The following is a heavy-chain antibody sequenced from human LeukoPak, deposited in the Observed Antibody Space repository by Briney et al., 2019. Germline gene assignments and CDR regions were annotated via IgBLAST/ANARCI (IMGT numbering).Heavy chain of an antibody. CDR3: ERDRLYDIVTGPFDS. V-gene: IGHV4-4*07. J-gene: IGHJ4*02. Sequence: SETLSLTCTVSGGSFSSYYWSWIRQPAGKGLEWIGRIYDSGSTHYNPSLKSRVTMSVDTSKNQFSLKLNSVTAADTAVYYCERDRLYDIVTGPFDSWGQGTLVTVSS. D-gene: IGHD3-9*01. CDR1: GGSFSSYY. CDR2: IYDSGST.